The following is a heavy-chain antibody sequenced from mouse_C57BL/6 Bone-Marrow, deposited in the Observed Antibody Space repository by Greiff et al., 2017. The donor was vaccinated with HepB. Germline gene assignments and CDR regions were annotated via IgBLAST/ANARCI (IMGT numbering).Heavy chain of an antibody. CDR2: ISDGGSYT. J-gene: IGHJ4*01. D-gene: IGHD1-1*01. CDR3: ARDPLDYYGSSSGAMDY. Sequence: EVKLMESGGGLVKPGGSLKLSCAASGFTFSSYAMSWVRQTPEKRLEWVATISDGGSYTYYPDNVKGRFTISRDNAKNNLYLQMSHLKSEDTAMYYCARDPLDYYGSSSGAMDYWGQGTSVTVSS. V-gene: IGHV5-4*03. CDR1: GFTFSSYA.